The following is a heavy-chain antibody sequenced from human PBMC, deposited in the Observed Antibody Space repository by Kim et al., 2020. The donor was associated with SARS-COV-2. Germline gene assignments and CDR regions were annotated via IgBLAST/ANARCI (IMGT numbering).Heavy chain of an antibody. J-gene: IGHJ6*02. V-gene: IGHV3-21*01. Sequence: GGSLRLSCAASGFTFSSHSMNWVRQAPGKGLEWVSSISGASSYTYYADSVRGRFTSSRDNAKNSLFLQMDSLRTEDTAVYYCARDRETQYCSGGSCFSTYYYGMDGWGQGTTVTVS. D-gene: IGHD2-15*01. CDR1: GFTFSSHS. CDR3: ARDRETQYCSGGSCFSTYYYGMDG. CDR2: ISGASSYT.